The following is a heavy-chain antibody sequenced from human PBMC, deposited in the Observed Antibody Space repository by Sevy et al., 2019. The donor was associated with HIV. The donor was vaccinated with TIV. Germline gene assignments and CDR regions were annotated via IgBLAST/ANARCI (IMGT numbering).Heavy chain of an antibody. CDR1: GFTFSSYA. V-gene: IGHV3-23*01. Sequence: GGYLRLSCAASGFTFSSYAMSWVRQAPGKGLEWVSAISGSGGSTYYADSVKGRFTISRDNSKNTLYLQMNSLRAEDTAVYYCAKDPLQWELLSVLSHWGQGTLVTVSS. CDR2: ISGSGGST. J-gene: IGHJ4*02. CDR3: AKDPLQWELLSVLSH. D-gene: IGHD1-26*01.